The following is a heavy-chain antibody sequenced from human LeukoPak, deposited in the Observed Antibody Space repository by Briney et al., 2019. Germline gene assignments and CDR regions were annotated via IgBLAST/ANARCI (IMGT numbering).Heavy chain of an antibody. CDR1: GGSISTYY. D-gene: IGHD2-2*01. CDR2: IYTTGST. Sequence: SETLSLTCTVSGGSISTYYWSWIRQPAGKGLEWIGRIYTTGSTNYNPSLKSRVTVSVDTSKNQFSLKLSSVTAADTAVYYCARHDCSSTSCYWNYWGQGTLVTVSS. V-gene: IGHV4-4*07. J-gene: IGHJ4*02. CDR3: ARHDCSSTSCYWNY.